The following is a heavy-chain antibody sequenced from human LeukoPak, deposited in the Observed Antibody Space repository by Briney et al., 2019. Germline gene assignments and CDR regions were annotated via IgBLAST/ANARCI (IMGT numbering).Heavy chain of an antibody. Sequence: GASLRLSCAASGFTFSSYAMSWVRQAPGKGLEWVSAISGSGGSTYYADSVKGRFTISRDNSKNTLYLQMNSLRAEDTAVYYCAKDRTMVRGVIRYYYYGMDVWGQGTTVTVSS. CDR3: AKDRTMVRGVIRYYYYGMDV. CDR1: GFTFSSYA. V-gene: IGHV3-23*01. J-gene: IGHJ6*02. CDR2: ISGSGGST. D-gene: IGHD3-10*01.